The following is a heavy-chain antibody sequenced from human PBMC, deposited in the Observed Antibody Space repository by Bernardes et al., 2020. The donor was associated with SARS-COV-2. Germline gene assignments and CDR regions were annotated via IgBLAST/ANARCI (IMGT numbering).Heavy chain of an antibody. CDR1: GFSVSSYA. V-gene: IGHV3-64D*06. J-gene: IGHJ4*02. D-gene: IGHD2-15*01. CDR2: ISRNGDKT. Sequence: SLRLSCSASGFSVSSYAMHWVRQAPGEGLEYVSVISRNGDKTYYADSVKGRFTISRDNSRNTLYLQMSSLRAEDTALYYCVKMSIAVVGSDNWGQGTLVTVSS. CDR3: VKMSIAVVGSDN.